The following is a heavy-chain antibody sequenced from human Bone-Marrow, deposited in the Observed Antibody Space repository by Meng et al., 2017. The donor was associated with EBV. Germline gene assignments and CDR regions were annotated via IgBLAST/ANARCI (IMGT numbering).Heavy chain of an antibody. CDR3: ARGRGYSSPNFDY. CDR1: CGSFSGYY. CDR2: INHSGST. D-gene: IGHD6-13*01. V-gene: IGHV4-34*01. J-gene: IGHJ4*02. Sequence: QVHLQRGGAGLLTPSETLSLTCAVYCGSFSGYYWSWIRQPPGKGLEWIGEINHSGSTNYNPSLKSRVTISVDTSKNQFSLKLCSVTAADTAVYYCARGRGYSSPNFDYWGQGTLVTVSS.